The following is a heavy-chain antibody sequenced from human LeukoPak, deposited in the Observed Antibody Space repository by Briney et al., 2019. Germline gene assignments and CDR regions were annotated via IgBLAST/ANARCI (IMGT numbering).Heavy chain of an antibody. CDR3: AKLFESGTYNNFFHY. CDR2: TIPIFGTA. Sequence: SVKVSCKASGGTFSSYAISWVRQAPGQGLEWMGGTIPIFGTANYAQKFQGRVTITADESTSTAYMELSSLRPEDTAIYYCAKLFESGTYNNFFHYWGQGTLVTVSS. J-gene: IGHJ4*02. D-gene: IGHD3-10*01. CDR1: GGTFSSYA. V-gene: IGHV1-69*13.